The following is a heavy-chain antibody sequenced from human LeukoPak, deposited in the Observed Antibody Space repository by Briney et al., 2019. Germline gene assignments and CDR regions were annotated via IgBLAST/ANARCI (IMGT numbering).Heavy chain of an antibody. CDR2: ITHSGYT. CDR1: GYSISSGRY. J-gene: IGHJ4*02. D-gene: IGHD3-10*01. V-gene: IGHV4-38-2*02. Sequence: SETLSLTCTVSGYSISSGRYWAWIRQPPGKGLEWIGSITHSGYTNYNPSLKSRLSISVDMSKNLFSLKLTSVTAADTAVYYCARDHSTYGSSPTDYWGQGTLLTVSS. CDR3: ARDHSTYGSSPTDY.